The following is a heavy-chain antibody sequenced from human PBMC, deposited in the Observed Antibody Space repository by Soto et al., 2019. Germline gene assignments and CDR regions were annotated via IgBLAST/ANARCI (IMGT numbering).Heavy chain of an antibody. J-gene: IGHJ4*02. CDR1: GYSFTSYW. CDR3: ARHITPGERSRPGFY. CDR2: IYRGDSDT. Sequence: GESLKIACRGFGYSFTSYWIGWVRQMPGRCLEWMGIIYRGDSDTRSRPSFQGQVTISEDKSISTAHLQWSSLKASDTARDYFARHITPGERSRPGFYGGQGTLVTVSS. D-gene: IGHD3-10*01. V-gene: IGHV5-51*01.